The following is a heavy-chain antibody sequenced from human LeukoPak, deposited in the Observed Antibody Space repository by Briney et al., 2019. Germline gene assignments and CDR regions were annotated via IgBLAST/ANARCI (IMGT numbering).Heavy chain of an antibody. CDR1: GGSISSGSYY. V-gene: IGHV4-61*01. CDR3: AKAGDSSSSPLFLD. CDR2: IFQSGTT. D-gene: IGHD6-6*01. Sequence: SQTLSLTCTVSGGSISSGSYYWSWIRQPPGKGLEWIGYIFQSGTTKYNPSLKSRVTILSDVSKNQFSLNLTSVTAADTAVYYCAKAGDSSSSPLFLDWGQGTLVTVSS. J-gene: IGHJ4*02.